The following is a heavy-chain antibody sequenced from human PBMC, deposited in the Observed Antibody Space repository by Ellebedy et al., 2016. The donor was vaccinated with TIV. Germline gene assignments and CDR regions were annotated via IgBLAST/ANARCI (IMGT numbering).Heavy chain of an antibody. D-gene: IGHD2-15*01. J-gene: IGHJ4*02. CDR3: AKGSVGNSIPLDY. V-gene: IGHV3-74*01. CDR2: TNTDGSRT. Sequence: PGGSLRLSCAASGFTFRNYWMHWVRQVPGKGLMWVSHTNTDGSRTSHADSVKGRFTISRDNSKNTLYVQMNSLRAEDTAVYYCAKGSVGNSIPLDYWGQGTLVTVSS. CDR1: GFTFRNYW.